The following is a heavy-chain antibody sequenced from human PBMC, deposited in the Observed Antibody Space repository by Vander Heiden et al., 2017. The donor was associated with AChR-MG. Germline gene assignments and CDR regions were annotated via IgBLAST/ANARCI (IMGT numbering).Heavy chain of an antibody. V-gene: IGHV3-7*01. J-gene: IGHJ4*02. CDR1: GFTFSSYW. D-gene: IGHD2-15*01. CDR3: ARAVVVVAAARRNYYFDY. Sequence: EVQLVESGGGLVQPGGSLSLSCAAPGFTFSSYWMSWVRQAPGKGLEWVANIKQDGSEKYYVDSVKGRVTISRDNAKNSLYLQMNSLRAEDTAVYYCARAVVVVAAARRNYYFDYWGQGTLVTVSS. CDR2: IKQDGSEK.